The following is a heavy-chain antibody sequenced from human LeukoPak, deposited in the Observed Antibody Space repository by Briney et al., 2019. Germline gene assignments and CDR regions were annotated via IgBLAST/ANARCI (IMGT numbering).Heavy chain of an antibody. Sequence: GGSLRLSCAASGFTFSSYGMPWVRQAPGKGLEWVAVISYDGSNKYYADSVKGRFTISRDNSKNTLYLQMNSLRAEDTAVYYCAKELIAVAGTEVFDYWGQGTLVTVSS. J-gene: IGHJ4*02. V-gene: IGHV3-30*18. D-gene: IGHD6-19*01. CDR2: ISYDGSNK. CDR3: AKELIAVAGTEVFDY. CDR1: GFTFSSYG.